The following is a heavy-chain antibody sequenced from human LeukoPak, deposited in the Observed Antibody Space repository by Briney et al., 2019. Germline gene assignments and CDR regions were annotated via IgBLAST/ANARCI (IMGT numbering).Heavy chain of an antibody. CDR3: ARNYYDSTSFDY. CDR1: GYTFTGYY. D-gene: IGHD3-22*01. V-gene: IGHV1-2*02. CDR2: INPNSGGT. J-gene: IGHJ4*02. Sequence: ASVKVSCKVSGYTFTGYYMHWVRQAPGQGLEWMGWINPNSGGTNYAQKFQGRVTMTRDTSISTAYMELSRLRSDDTAVYYCARNYYDSTSFDYWGQGTLVTVSS.